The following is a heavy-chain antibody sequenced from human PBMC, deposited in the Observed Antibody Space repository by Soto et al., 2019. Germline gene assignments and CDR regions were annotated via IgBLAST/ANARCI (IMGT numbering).Heavy chain of an antibody. Sequence: QVQLVQSGTEVKKPGASVKVSCKALGYTFTGFYMHWVRQAPGQGLEWTGWINPRSGDTEYAQKFQGWVTMTRDTSISTAYMELSRLKSDDTAVYYCASGGSTVTREFDYWGQGTLVSVSS. CDR3: ASGGSTVTREFDY. V-gene: IGHV1-2*04. D-gene: IGHD4-17*01. J-gene: IGHJ4*02. CDR1: GYTFTGFY. CDR2: INPRSGDT.